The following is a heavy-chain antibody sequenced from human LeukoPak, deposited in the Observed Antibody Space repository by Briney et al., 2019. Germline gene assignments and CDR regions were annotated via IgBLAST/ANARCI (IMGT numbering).Heavy chain of an antibody. J-gene: IGHJ3*02. D-gene: IGHD6-13*01. V-gene: IGHV4-59*01. CDR2: IYYSGST. CDR1: GGSISSYY. CDR3: ARVLSLAGIQSCDAFDI. Sequence: SETLSLTCTVPGGSISSYYWSWIRQPPGKGLEWIGYIYYSGSTNYNPSLKSRVTISVDTSKNQFSLKLSSVTAADTAVYYCARVLSLAGIQSCDAFDIWGQGTMVTVSS.